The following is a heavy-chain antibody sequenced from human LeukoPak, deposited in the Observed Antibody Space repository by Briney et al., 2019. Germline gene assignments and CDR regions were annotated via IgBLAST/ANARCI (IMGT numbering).Heavy chain of an antibody. V-gene: IGHV1-24*01. CDR2: FDPEDGET. CDR3: ATAIDRHCRGGSCHISPFDY. D-gene: IGHD2-15*01. J-gene: IGHJ4*02. Sequence: ASVKVSCKVSGYTLTELSMHWVRQAPGKGLEWMGGFDPEDGETIYAQKFQGRVTMTEDTSTDTAYMELSSLRSEDTAVYYCATAIDRHCRGGSCHISPFDYWGQGTLVTVSS. CDR1: GYTLTELS.